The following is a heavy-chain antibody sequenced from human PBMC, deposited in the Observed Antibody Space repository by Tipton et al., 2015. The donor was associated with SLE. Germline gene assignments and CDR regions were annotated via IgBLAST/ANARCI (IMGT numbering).Heavy chain of an antibody. Sequence: TLSLTCTVSGGSISSGSYYWSWIRQPAGKGLEWIGYIYTSGSTNYNPSLKSRVTISVDTSKNQFSLKLSSVTAADTAVYYCASSWGAVAAGFDYWGQGTLVTVSS. CDR2: IYTSGST. CDR3: ASSWGAVAAGFDY. V-gene: IGHV4-61*09. CDR1: GGSISSGSYY. D-gene: IGHD6-25*01. J-gene: IGHJ4*02.